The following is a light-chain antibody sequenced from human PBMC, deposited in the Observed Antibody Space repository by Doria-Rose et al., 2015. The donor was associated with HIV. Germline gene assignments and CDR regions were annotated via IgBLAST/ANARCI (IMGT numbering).Light chain of an antibody. J-gene: IGLJ2*01. V-gene: IGLV1-40*02. CDR3: QSYDSGLSVA. CDR1: SSNIGAGYG. CDR2: GNS. Sequence: QSVVTQPPSVSGAPGQSVTISCTGSSSNIGAGYGVHWYQQLPGTAPKLLIHGNSNRPSGVSDRFSGSNTGPAASLAITGLQAEDEAVYYRQSYDSGLSVAFGGGTKLTVL.